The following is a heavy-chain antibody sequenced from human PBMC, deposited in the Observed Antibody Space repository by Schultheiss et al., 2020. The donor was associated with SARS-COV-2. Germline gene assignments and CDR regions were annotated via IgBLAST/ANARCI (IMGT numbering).Heavy chain of an antibody. V-gene: IGHV4-59*10. CDR3: ARYAAAMMYMDV. J-gene: IGHJ6*03. CDR1: GGSFSGYY. D-gene: IGHD2-2*01. CDR2: IYTSGST. Sequence: SETLSLTCAVYGGSFSGYYWSWIRQPAGKGLEWIGRIYTSGSTNYNPSLKSRVTISVDTSKNQFSLKLSSVTAADTAVYYCARYAAAMMYMDVWGKGTTVTVSS.